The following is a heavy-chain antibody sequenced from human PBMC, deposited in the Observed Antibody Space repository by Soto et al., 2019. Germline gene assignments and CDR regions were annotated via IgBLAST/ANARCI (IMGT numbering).Heavy chain of an antibody. CDR3: ARGHWIQDYGAGTYFDY. V-gene: IGHV3-66*01. Sequence: GGSLRLSCAASGLSVSTNYMSWVRQAPGKGLEWVSVIYSGSTTHYADSVKGRFTISRDSSKNTLYLQMNSLRAEDTAVYYCARGHWIQDYGAGTYFDYWGQGTQVTVSS. CDR2: IYSGSTT. D-gene: IGHD5-18*01. CDR1: GLSVSTNY. J-gene: IGHJ4*02.